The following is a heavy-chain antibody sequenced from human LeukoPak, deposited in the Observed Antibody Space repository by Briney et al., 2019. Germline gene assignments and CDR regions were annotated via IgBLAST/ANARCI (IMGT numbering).Heavy chain of an antibody. J-gene: IGHJ5*02. Sequence: RASVKVSCKASGGTFSSYAISWVRQAPGQGLEWMGGIIPIFGTANYAQKFQGRVTITADESTSTAYMELSSLRSEDTAVYYCARDRPGRYCSSTRCYMASPFDPWGQGTLVTVSS. CDR3: ARDRPGRYCSSTRCYMASPFDP. V-gene: IGHV1-69*13. CDR2: IIPIFGTA. CDR1: GGTFSSYA. D-gene: IGHD2-2*02.